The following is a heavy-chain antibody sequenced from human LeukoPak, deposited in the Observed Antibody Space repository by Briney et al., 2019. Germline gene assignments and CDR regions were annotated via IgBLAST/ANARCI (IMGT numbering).Heavy chain of an antibody. CDR3: AKIPYGDYVLDYYYYMDV. D-gene: IGHD4-17*01. CDR2: ISSSGSTI. CDR1: GFTFSDYY. V-gene: IGHV3-11*04. Sequence: PGGSLRLSCAASGFTFSDYYMSWIRQAPGKGLEWVSYISSSGSTIYYADSVKGRFTISRDNSKNTLYLQMYSLRAEDTAVYYCAKIPYGDYVLDYYYYMDVWGKGTTVTISS. J-gene: IGHJ6*03.